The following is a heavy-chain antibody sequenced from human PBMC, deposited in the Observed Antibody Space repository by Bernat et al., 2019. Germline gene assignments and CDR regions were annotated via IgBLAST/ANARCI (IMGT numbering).Heavy chain of an antibody. J-gene: IGHJ2*01. CDR3: ASASNYYDSSGYYSRGNWYFDL. Sequence: EVQLVESGGGLVQPGGSLRLSCVASGFTFSSYWMHWVRQAPGKGLVWVSRINSDGSSTSYADSVKGRFTISRDNAKNTLYLQMNSLRAEDTAVYYCASASNYYDSSGYYSRGNWYFDLWGRGTLVTVSS. V-gene: IGHV3-74*01. CDR1: GFTFSSYW. D-gene: IGHD3-22*01. CDR2: INSDGSST.